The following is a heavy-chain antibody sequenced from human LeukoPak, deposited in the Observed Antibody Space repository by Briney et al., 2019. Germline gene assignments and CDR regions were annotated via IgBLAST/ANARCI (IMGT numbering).Heavy chain of an antibody. Sequence: GGSLRLSCAASGFSFNSYWMHWVRQVPGKGLVWVSRISSDGSTTSYADSVKGRFAISRDNAKNTLYLQMNSLRDEDTAIYYCARAQAVAGTGGFDPWGQGTLVTVSS. D-gene: IGHD6-19*01. CDR1: GFSFNSYW. J-gene: IGHJ5*02. CDR3: ARAQAVAGTGGFDP. V-gene: IGHV3-74*01. CDR2: ISSDGSTT.